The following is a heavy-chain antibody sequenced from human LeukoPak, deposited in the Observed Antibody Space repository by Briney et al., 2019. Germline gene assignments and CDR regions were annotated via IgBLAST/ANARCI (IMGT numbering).Heavy chain of an antibody. CDR1: GGSISSGGYF. Sequence: SETLSLTCTVSGGSISSGGYFWTWIRQHPGKGLEWIGHIYYTGSTYYSPSLKSRVTISVDTSKNQFSLKLNSVTAADTAVYYCARDGAFGGVIGLFDYWGQGTLVTVSS. CDR2: IYYTGST. J-gene: IGHJ4*02. D-gene: IGHD3-16*02. CDR3: ARDGAFGGVIGLFDY. V-gene: IGHV4-31*03.